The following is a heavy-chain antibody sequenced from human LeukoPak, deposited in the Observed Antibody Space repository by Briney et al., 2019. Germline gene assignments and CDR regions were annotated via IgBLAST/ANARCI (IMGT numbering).Heavy chain of an antibody. CDR2: IYNSGSN. J-gene: IGHJ4*02. D-gene: IGHD3-10*01. CDR3: ATRGY. V-gene: IGHV4-59*08. Sequence: SETLSLTCTVSGGSISSDYWQWIRQPPGKGLEWIGYIYNSGSNNYNPSLKSRVTISIDTTKNQFSLKLTSVTAADTAVYYCATRGYWGQGTLVTVSS. CDR1: GGSISSDY.